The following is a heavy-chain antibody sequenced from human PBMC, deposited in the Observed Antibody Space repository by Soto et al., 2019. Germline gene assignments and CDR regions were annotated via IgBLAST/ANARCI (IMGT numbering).Heavy chain of an antibody. CDR2: VYDDGTT. Sequence: QVQLQESGPGLVKPSGTLSLTCAVSGGSIRSRNWWSWVRQPPGKGLEWIGEVYDDGTTNYNPSLKNRVTISVDKSKNQFSLKLKSVTDADTAVYFCATSGLVYGMDVWGQGTTVTVSS. CDR3: ATSGLVYGMDV. V-gene: IGHV4-4*02. CDR1: GGSIRSRNW. J-gene: IGHJ6*02. D-gene: IGHD3-10*01.